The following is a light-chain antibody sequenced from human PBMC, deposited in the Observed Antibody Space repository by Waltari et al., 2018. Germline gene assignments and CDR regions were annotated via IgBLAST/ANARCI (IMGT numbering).Light chain of an antibody. CDR3: SSRDNSYNHLVE. J-gene: IGLJ2*01. CDR1: SLRSYY. Sequence: SSELTQDPAVSVALGQTVRITCLGDSLRSYYAAWYQQKPGQAPLLVFYGRNNRPSGIPDRFSGSNSGSTASLTITGALAEDEADYYCSSRDNSYNHLVEFCGGTKLTVL. V-gene: IGLV3-19*01. CDR2: GRN.